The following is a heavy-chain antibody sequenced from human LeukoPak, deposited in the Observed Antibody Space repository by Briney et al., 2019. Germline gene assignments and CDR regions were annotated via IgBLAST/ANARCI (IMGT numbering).Heavy chain of an antibody. J-gene: IGHJ5*02. V-gene: IGHV4-31*03. CDR3: ARLNCSGGSCYSVDH. D-gene: IGHD2-15*01. CDR1: GGSISSGAYY. Sequence: SQTLSLTCTVSGGSISSGAYYWSWIRQHPGKGLEWIGYIYYSGSTYYNPSLKSRVTISVDTYKNQFSLKLSSVTAADTAVYYCARLNCSGGSCYSVDHWGQGTLVTVSS. CDR2: IYYSGST.